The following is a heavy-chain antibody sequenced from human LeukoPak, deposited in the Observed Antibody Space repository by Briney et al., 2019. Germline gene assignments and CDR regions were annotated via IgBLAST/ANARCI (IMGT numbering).Heavy chain of an antibody. J-gene: IGHJ6*02. CDR2: IRYDGSNK. Sequence: GGSLRLSCAASGFTFSSYGMHWVRQAPGKGLEWVAFIRYDGSNKYYADSVKGRFTISRDNSKNTLYLQMNSLRAEDTAVYYCAREYYYDSSGSDYYYYGMDVWGQGTTVTVSS. CDR3: AREYYYDSSGSDYYYYGMDV. D-gene: IGHD3-22*01. CDR1: GFTFSSYG. V-gene: IGHV3-30*02.